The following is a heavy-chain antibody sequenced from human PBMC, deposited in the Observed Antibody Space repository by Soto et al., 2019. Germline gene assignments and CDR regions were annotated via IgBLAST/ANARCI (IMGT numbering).Heavy chain of an antibody. V-gene: IGHV3-15*01. CDR2: IKSKTDGGTT. Sequence: GGSLRLSCAASGFTFSNAWMSWVRQAPGKGLEWVGRIKSKTDGGTTDYAAPVKGRFTISRDDSKNTLYLQMNSLKTEDTAVYYCTTVQKYGDPRSRASCPEPYGMDVWGQGTTVTVSS. CDR3: TTVQKYGDPRSRASCPEPYGMDV. J-gene: IGHJ6*02. D-gene: IGHD4-17*01. CDR1: GFTFSNAW.